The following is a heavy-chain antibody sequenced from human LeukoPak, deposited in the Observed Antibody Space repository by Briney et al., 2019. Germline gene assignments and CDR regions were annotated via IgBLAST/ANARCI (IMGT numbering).Heavy chain of an antibody. J-gene: IGHJ4*02. CDR3: ARDVNYVHFDF. CDR1: GFTFINAW. CDR2: INSDGSNT. D-gene: IGHD1-7*01. V-gene: IGHV3-74*01. Sequence: GGSLRLSCAASGFTFINAWMAWVRPAPGKGLVWVSRINSDGSNTTYADSVKGRFTISRDKDKNTPDLQMNSLRAEDTAVYYCARDVNYVHFDFWGQGTQVTVSS.